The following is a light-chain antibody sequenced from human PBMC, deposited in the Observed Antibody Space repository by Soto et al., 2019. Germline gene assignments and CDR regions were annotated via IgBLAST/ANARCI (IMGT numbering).Light chain of an antibody. CDR1: SSDVGGYDY. J-gene: IGLJ1*01. V-gene: IGLV2-14*01. CDR3: SSYSISTAYL. Sequence: QSALTQPDSVSGSPGQSITISCTGTSSDVGGYDYVSWYQLHPGKAPKLMVFEVSNRPSGVSYRFSGSKSGNTASLTISGLQAEDEADYFCSSYSISTAYLFGTGTKLTVL. CDR2: EVS.